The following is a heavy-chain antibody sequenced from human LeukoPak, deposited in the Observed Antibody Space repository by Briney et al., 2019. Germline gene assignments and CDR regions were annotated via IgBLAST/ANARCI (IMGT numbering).Heavy chain of an antibody. CDR2: VYTSGST. CDR3: ARTVPPPAYYYYYMDV. V-gene: IGHV4-4*09. D-gene: IGHD2-2*01. J-gene: IGHJ6*03. CDR1: GGSIGSYY. Sequence: SETLSRTCTSSGGSIGSYYWSWIRQPPGKGLEWIGYVYTSGSTNYNPSLKSRVTISVDTSKNQFSLKLSSVTAADTAVYYCARTVPPPAYYYYYMDVGGKGTTVTVSS.